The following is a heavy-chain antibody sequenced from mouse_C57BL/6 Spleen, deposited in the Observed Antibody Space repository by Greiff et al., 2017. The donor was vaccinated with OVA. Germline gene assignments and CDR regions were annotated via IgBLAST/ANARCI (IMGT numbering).Heavy chain of an antibody. CDR2: FYPGSGSI. CDR1: GYTFTEYT. V-gene: IGHV1-62-2*01. J-gene: IGHJ2*01. Sequence: VKLMESGAELVKPGASVKLSCKASGYTFTEYTIHWVKQRSGQGLEWIGWFYPGSGSIKYNEKFKDKATLTADKSSSTVYMELSRLTSEDSAVYVCARHEGKGDWDGFDYWGQGTTLTVSS. CDR3: ARHEGKGDWDGFDY. D-gene: IGHD4-1*01.